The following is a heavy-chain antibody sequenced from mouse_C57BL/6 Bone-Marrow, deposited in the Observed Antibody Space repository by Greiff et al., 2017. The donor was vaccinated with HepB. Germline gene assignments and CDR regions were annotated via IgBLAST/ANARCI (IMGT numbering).Heavy chain of an antibody. D-gene: IGHD1-1*02. CDR3: ARVQLSYAMDY. CDR1: GFTFSDYY. CDR2: INYDGSST. J-gene: IGHJ4*01. V-gene: IGHV5-16*01. Sequence: EVQVVESEGGLVQPGSSMKLSCTASGFTFSDYYMAWVRQVPEKGLEWVANINYDGSSTYYLDSLKSRFIISRDNAKNILYLQMSSLKSEDTATYYCARVQLSYAMDYWGQGTSVTVSS.